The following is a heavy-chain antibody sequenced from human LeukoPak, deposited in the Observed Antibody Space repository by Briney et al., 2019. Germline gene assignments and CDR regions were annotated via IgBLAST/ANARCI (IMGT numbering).Heavy chain of an antibody. CDR1: GFSFSTLY. D-gene: IGHD2-2*03. CDR2: KDQDGGDI. J-gene: IGHJ4*02. CDR3: ASVPRVLDAY. V-gene: IGHV3-7*01. Sequence: GGSLRLSCAASGFSFSTLYMAWVREAPGKGLEGVANKDQDGGDINYGDSVRGRFTISRDNAKNSLYLQMNSLKAEDTAVYYCASVPRVLDAYWGQGTLVTVSS.